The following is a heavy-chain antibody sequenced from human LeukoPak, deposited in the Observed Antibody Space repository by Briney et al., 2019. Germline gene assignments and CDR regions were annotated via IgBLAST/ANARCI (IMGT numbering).Heavy chain of an antibody. CDR1: GFTVSSNY. V-gene: IGHV3-53*01. J-gene: IGHJ4*02. CDR3: AREPSFSGYTDY. D-gene: IGHD3-22*01. CDR2: IYSGGST. Sequence: GGSLRLSCAASGFTVSSNYMSWVRQAPGKGLEWVAVIYSGGSTYYADSGKGRFTISRDNSKNTLYLQMNSLRAEDTAVYYCAREPSFSGYTDYWGQGTLVTVSS.